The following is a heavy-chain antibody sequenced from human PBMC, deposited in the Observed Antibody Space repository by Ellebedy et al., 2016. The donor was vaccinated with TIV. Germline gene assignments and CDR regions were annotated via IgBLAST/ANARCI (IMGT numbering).Heavy chain of an antibody. V-gene: IGHV3-74*01. J-gene: IGHJ4*02. CDR2: INSDGSST. D-gene: IGHD6-19*01. Sequence: GESLKISCAASGFTFSSYWMHWVRQAPGKGLVWISRINSDGSSTSYADSVKGRFTISRDNAKKTLYLQMNSLRAEDTAVYYCARERQRLVPDYWGQGTLVTVSS. CDR1: GFTFSSYW. CDR3: ARERQRLVPDY.